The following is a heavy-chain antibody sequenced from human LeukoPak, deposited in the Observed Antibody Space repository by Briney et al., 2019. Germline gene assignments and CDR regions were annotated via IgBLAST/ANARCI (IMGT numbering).Heavy chain of an antibody. J-gene: IGHJ4*02. CDR3: AKDRSSGWTFDY. CDR1: GFTFSSHG. V-gene: IGHV3-30*18. Sequence: GGSLRLSCAASGFTFSSHGMHWVRQAPGKGLEWVALISYDGSSKYYADSVKGRFTISRDNSKSTLYLQMNSLRAEHTAVYYCAKDRSSGWTFDYWGQGTLVTVSS. D-gene: IGHD6-25*01. CDR2: ISYDGSSK.